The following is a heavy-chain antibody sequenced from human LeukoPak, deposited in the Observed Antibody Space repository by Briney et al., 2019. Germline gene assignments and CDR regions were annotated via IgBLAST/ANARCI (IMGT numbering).Heavy chain of an antibody. J-gene: IGHJ4*02. CDR3: ARGGYYGAGIYYTFYY. V-gene: IGHV5-51*01. D-gene: IGHD3-10*01. Sequence: GESLKISCKGSGYSFTAYWIGWVRQMPGKGLEWMGIIYPGDSDTTYSPSFQGQVTISADKSISTAYLQWSSLKASDTAIYYWARGGYYGAGIYYTFYYGGQGPVVTVSS. CDR2: IYPGDSDT. CDR1: GYSFTAYW.